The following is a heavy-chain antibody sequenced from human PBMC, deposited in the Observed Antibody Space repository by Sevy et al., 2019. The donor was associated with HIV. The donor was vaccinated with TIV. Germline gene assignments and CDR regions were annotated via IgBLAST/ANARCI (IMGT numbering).Heavy chain of an antibody. D-gene: IGHD4-17*01. CDR2: ISYDGSNK. V-gene: IGHV3-30-3*01. CDR1: GFTLSSNA. CDR3: ARDLYYGDYFDY. J-gene: IGHJ4*02. Sequence: GSLRLSCAVSGFTLSSNALHWVRQAPGKGLEWVAVISYDGSNKYYADSVKGRFTISRDNSKNTLYLQMNSLRAEDTAVYYCARDLYYGDYFDYWGQGTLVTVSS.